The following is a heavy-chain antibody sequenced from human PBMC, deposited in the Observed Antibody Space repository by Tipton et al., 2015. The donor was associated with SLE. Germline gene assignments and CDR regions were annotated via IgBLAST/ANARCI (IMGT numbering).Heavy chain of an antibody. V-gene: IGHV3-30*02. CDR3: AYGGIVVVVAATPFDY. D-gene: IGHD2-15*01. CDR1: GFTFSSYG. CDR2: IRYDGSNK. J-gene: IGHJ4*02. Sequence: SLRLSCAASGFTFSSYGMHWVRQAPGKGLEWVAFIRYDGSNKYYADSVKGRFTISRDDSKNTLYLQMNSLRAEDTAVYYCAYGGIVVVVAATPFDYWGQGTLVTVSS.